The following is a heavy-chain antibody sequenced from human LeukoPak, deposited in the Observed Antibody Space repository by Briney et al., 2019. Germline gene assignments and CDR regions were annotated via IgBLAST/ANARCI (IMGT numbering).Heavy chain of an antibody. V-gene: IGHV1-2*02. D-gene: IGHD3-22*01. CDR2: LNPPSGDT. J-gene: IGHJ4*02. CDR1: GYTFTAYY. Sequence: ASLKVSCKASGYTFTAYYLHWVRHAPGQGLERMGWLNPPSGDTHYAQNFQGRVTMTRDTSINTAYMELSRLRSEDTAVYYCVRASYDSSLRFDDYWGQGTLVTVSS. CDR3: VRASYDSSLRFDDY.